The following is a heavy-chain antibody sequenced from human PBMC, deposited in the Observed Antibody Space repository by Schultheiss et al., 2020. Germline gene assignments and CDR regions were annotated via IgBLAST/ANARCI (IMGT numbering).Heavy chain of an antibody. D-gene: IGHD5-12*01. CDR2: IWYDGSEK. Sequence: GGSLRLSCATSGFTLSTYAMNWVRQAPGKGLEWVAIIWYDGSEKYYADSVKGRFTISRDNSKNTLYLQMNSLRAEDTAVYYCAKGTSGSFDYWGQGTLVTVSS. CDR1: GFTLSTYA. CDR3: AKGTSGSFDY. V-gene: IGHV3-30*02. J-gene: IGHJ4*02.